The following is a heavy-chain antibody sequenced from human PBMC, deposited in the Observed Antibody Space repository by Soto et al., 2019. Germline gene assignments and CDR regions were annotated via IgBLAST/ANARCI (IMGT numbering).Heavy chain of an antibody. V-gene: IGHV1-69*13. Sequence: ASVKVSCKASGGTFSSYAISWVRQAPGQGLEWMGGIIPIFGTANYAQKFQGRVTITADESTSTAYMELSSLRSEDTAVYYCARASSRYSSGWFSNWFDPWGQGTLVTVSS. J-gene: IGHJ5*02. CDR2: IIPIFGTA. D-gene: IGHD6-19*01. CDR3: ARASSRYSSGWFSNWFDP. CDR1: GGTFSSYA.